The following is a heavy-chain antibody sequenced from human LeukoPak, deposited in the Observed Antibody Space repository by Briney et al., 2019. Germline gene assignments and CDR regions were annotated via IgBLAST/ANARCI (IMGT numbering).Heavy chain of an antibody. D-gene: IGHD3-10*01. Sequence: SVKVSCKASGGTFSSYAISWVRQAPGQGLEWMGRIIPILGIANYAQKFQGRVTITADKSTSTAYMELSSLRSEDTAVYYCARGRGVWFGNYWGQGTLVTVSS. J-gene: IGHJ4*02. CDR1: GGTFSSYA. CDR2: IIPILGIA. CDR3: ARGRGVWFGNY. V-gene: IGHV1-69*04.